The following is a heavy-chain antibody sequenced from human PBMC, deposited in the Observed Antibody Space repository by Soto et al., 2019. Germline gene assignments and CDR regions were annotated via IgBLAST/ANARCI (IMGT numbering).Heavy chain of an antibody. J-gene: IGHJ6*02. CDR3: ARMNRDYYYYGMDV. Sequence: TLSLTCGVSGDSISSSKWWTWVRQTPGNGLEWIGKIDHNGVANYNPSLEGRVTISKGISKNQISLKVTSVTAADSAVYYCARMNRDYYYYGMDVWGQGATVTVSS. V-gene: IGHV4-4*02. CDR1: GDSISSSKW. CDR2: IDHNGVA.